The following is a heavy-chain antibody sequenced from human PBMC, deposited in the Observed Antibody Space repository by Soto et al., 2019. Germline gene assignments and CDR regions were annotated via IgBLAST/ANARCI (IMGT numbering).Heavy chain of an antibody. CDR2: IIPIFGTA. CDR1: GGTFSSYA. Sequence: ASVKVSCKASGGTFSSYAISWVRQAPGQGLEWMGGIIPIFGTANYAQKFQGRVTITADESTSTAYMELSSLRSEDTAVYYCARWEDDFWSGYSSYWGQGTLVTVSS. V-gene: IGHV1-69*13. J-gene: IGHJ4*02. D-gene: IGHD3-3*01. CDR3: ARWEDDFWSGYSSY.